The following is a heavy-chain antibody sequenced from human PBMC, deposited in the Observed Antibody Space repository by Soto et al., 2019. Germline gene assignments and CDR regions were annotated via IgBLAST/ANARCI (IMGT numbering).Heavy chain of an antibody. CDR3: ATYIAVGYCSGGSCYSGVRYNWFDP. V-gene: IGHV4-31*03. J-gene: IGHJ5*02. CDR1: GGSISSGGYY. Sequence: SETLSLTCTVSGGSISSGGYYWSWIRQHPGKGLEWIGYIYYSGSTYYNPSLKSRVTISVDTSKNQFSLKLSSVTAADTAVYYCATYIAVGYCSGGSCYSGVRYNWFDPWGQGTLVTVSS. CDR2: IYYSGST. D-gene: IGHD2-15*01.